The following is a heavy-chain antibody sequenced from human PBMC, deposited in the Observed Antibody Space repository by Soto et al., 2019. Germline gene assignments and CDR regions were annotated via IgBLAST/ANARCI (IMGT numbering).Heavy chain of an antibody. J-gene: IGHJ4*02. CDR2: ISYDGSNT. CDR3: ARPPYYYDSSGYYTPHFDY. CDR1: GFTFSNYA. Sequence: PGGSLRLSCAASGFTFSNYAMHWVRQAPGKGLVWVAVISYDGSNTYYADSVKGRFTISRDNSKNTLYLQMTSLRVEDTAVYYCARPPYYYDSSGYYTPHFDYWGQGTLVTAPQ. V-gene: IGHV3-30-3*01. D-gene: IGHD3-22*01.